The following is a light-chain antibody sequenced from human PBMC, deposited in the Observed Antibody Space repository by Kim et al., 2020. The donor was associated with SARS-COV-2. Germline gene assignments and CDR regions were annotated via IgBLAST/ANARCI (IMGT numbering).Light chain of an antibody. CDR3: QKYNSAPWT. V-gene: IGKV1-27*01. CDR2: GAA. CDR1: QDIANS. J-gene: IGKJ1*01. Sequence: ASIGDRVTITCRASQDIANSLAWYQQTPGKVPQVLIYGAATLQSGVPSRFSGSGSGTEFTLTIGSLQTEDVATYYCQKYNSAPWTFGPGTKVDIK.